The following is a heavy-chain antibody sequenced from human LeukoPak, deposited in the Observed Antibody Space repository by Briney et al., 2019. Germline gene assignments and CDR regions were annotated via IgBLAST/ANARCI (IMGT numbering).Heavy chain of an antibody. V-gene: IGHV3-53*01. Sequence: PGGSLRLYCAASGFTVSSNYMSWVRQAPGKGLEWVSVIYSGGSTYYADSVKGRFTISRDNSKNTLYLQMNSLRAEDTAVYYCARGGRDGYNPGYWGQGTLVTVSS. J-gene: IGHJ4*02. CDR2: IYSGGST. CDR1: GFTVSSNY. D-gene: IGHD5-24*01. CDR3: ARGGRDGYNPGY.